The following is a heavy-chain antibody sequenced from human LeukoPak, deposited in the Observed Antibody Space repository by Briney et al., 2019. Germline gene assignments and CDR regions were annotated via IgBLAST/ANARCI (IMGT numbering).Heavy chain of an antibody. CDR1: GYTFNGYY. D-gene: IGHD6-19*01. CDR2: INPNTGGT. V-gene: IGHV1-2*02. CDR3: ARVDRPYSSSVGY. J-gene: IGHJ4*02. Sequence: ASVEVSCKASGYTFNGYYMHWVRQAPGEGLEWMGWINPNTGGTNYAQKFQGRVTMTRDTSISTAYMELSRLRSDDTAVYYCARVDRPYSSSVGYWGQGTLVTVSS.